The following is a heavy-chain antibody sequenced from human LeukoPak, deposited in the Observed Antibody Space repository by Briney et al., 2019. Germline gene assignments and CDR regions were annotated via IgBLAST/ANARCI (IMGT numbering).Heavy chain of an antibody. CDR3: ARDFDDVNGNFYYIPDF. V-gene: IGHV3-30*02. CDR2: IRYDGTKT. J-gene: IGHJ4*02. D-gene: IGHD2-8*01. Sequence: PGGSLRLSCTASGFQFSRNGMHWVRRAPGKGLEWVAFIRYDGTKTFYGDSVRGRFTISRDNSKNTLYLEMNSLRHEDTAVYSCARDFDDVNGNFYYIPDFWGQGTLVTVSP. CDR1: GFQFSRNG.